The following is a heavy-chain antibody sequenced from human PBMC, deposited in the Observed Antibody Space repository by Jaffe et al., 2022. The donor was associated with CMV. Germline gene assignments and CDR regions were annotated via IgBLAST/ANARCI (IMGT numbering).Heavy chain of an antibody. J-gene: IGHJ4*02. V-gene: IGHV3-43*01. Sequence: EVQLVESGGVVVQPGGSLRLSCAASGFTFDDYTMHWVRQAPGKGLEWVSLISWDGGSTYYADSVKGRFTISRDNSKNSLYLQMNSLRTEDTALYYCAMEKKQLWLSEIDYWGQGTLVTVSS. CDR1: GFTFDDYT. D-gene: IGHD5-18*01. CDR2: ISWDGGST. CDR3: AMEKKQLWLSEIDY.